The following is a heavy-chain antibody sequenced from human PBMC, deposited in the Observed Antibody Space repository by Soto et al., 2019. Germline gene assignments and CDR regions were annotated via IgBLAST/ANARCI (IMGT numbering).Heavy chain of an antibody. J-gene: IGHJ4*02. CDR3: ASHRGSYFDY. CDR2: SYHGLSL. CDR1: SGSFSGYY. Sequence: SETLSLTCAVYSGSFSGYYWSWIRHPPGKGPEWIGESYHGLSLVYNPSLKSRVPISGDSSKNQFSLALSSVTAADMAVYSCASHRGSYFDYWGPGTLVTVSS. V-gene: IGHV4-34*01. D-gene: IGHD3-10*01.